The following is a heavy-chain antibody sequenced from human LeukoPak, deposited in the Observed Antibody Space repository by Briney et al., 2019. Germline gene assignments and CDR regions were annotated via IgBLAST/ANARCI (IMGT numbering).Heavy chain of an antibody. CDR1: GFTFSSYS. Sequence: RGSLRLSCAASGFTFSSYSMNWVRQAPGKGLEWVSSISSSSSYIYYADSVKGRFTISRDDAKNSLYLHMNSLRAEDTAVYYCARDLTVSYYYYGMDVWGQGTTVTVSS. V-gene: IGHV3-21*01. CDR2: ISSSSSYI. J-gene: IGHJ6*02. CDR3: ARDLTVSYYYYGMDV. D-gene: IGHD4-17*01.